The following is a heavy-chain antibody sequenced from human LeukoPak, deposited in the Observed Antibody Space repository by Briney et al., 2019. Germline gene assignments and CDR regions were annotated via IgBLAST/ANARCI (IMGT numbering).Heavy chain of an antibody. Sequence: GESLQISCKGSGYSFTNNWIGWVRQMPGKGLEWMGIIYPGESDTRYSPSFQGQVTISADKSISTAYLQWSSLKASDTAMYYCARPGYSSGWYFFDYWGQGTLVTVSS. CDR3: ARPGYSSGWYFFDY. D-gene: IGHD6-19*01. CDR1: GYSFTNNW. V-gene: IGHV5-51*01. J-gene: IGHJ4*02. CDR2: IYPGESDT.